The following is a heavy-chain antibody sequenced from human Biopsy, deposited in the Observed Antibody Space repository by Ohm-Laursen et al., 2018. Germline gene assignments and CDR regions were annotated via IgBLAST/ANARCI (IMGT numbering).Heavy chain of an antibody. V-gene: IGHV3-11*01. CDR1: GFTFSDYY. D-gene: IGHD3-16*01. J-gene: IGHJ4*02. CDR2: ISGIGVTT. CDR3: ARDLTWGSYFDS. Sequence: LSLTCAASGFTFSDYYMSWIRQAPGRGLEWVSHISGIGVTTYYADSVKGRFTISRDNSKNSLYLQMNSLRAEDTAVYYCARDLTWGSYFDSWGQGSLVTVSS.